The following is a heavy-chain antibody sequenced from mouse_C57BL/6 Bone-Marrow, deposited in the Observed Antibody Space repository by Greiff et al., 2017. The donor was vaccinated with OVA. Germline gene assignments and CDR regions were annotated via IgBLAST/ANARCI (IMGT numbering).Heavy chain of an antibody. Sequence: QVQLQQSGAELVRPGTSVKMSCKASGYTFTNYWIGWAKQRPGHGLEWIGDIYPGGGYTNYNEKFKGKATLTADKSSSTAYMQFSSLTSEDSAIYYCARWYTYYCDYWGQGTTLTVSS. J-gene: IGHJ2*01. CDR1: GYTFTNYW. D-gene: IGHD1-1*02. CDR3: ARWYTYYCDY. CDR2: IYPGGGYT. V-gene: IGHV1-63*01.